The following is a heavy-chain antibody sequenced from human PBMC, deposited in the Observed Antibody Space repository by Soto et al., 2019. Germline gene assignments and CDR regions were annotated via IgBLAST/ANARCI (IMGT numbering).Heavy chain of an antibody. CDR1: GFTFNNYP. D-gene: IGHD2-8*02. CDR2: ISGSDDSR. Sequence: EVQLLESGGGLVQPGGSLRLSCAASGFTFNNYPMTWSRQAPGKGLEWVSPISGSDDSRYYADSVKGRLTISRDNSKNALYLQMSSLRAEDTALYYCVKDWTGDTCPCMDVWGQGTTVTVSS. CDR3: VKDWTGDTCPCMDV. V-gene: IGHV3-23*01. J-gene: IGHJ6*01.